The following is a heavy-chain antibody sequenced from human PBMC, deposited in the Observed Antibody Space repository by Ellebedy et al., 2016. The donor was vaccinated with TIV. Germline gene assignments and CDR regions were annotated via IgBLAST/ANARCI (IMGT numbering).Heavy chain of an antibody. CDR2: INTGSGTI. D-gene: IGHD6-13*01. Sequence: GGSLRLSXAASGFTFTNSGMSWVRQAPGKGLEWVSYINTGSGTIYYADSVKGRFTISRDNAKNSLFLQMNSLRDEDTAVYYCARAQQMVNHDPFDIWGQGTMVTVSS. CDR3: ARAQQMVNHDPFDI. CDR1: GFTFTNSG. J-gene: IGHJ3*02. V-gene: IGHV3-48*02.